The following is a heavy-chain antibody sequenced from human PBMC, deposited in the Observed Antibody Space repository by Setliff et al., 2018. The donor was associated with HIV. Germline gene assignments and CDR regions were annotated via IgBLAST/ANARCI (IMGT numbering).Heavy chain of an antibody. CDR2: IFYSGTT. CDR1: GGSITGYY. Sequence: PSETLSLTCTVSGGSITGYYWSWVRQPPGKGLEWIGYIFYSGTTNYSPSLNSRATISVDTSKNSFSLRLSSVTAADTAVYYCTRHAGRENQLPHTYYYMDVWGKGATVTVSS. CDR3: TRHAGRENQLPHTYYYMDV. V-gene: IGHV4-59*08. J-gene: IGHJ6*03. D-gene: IGHD2-2*01.